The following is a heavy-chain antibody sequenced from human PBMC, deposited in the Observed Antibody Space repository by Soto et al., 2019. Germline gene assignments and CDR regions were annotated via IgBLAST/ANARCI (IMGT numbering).Heavy chain of an antibody. D-gene: IGHD2-2*01. CDR3: ARLFCSSSSCDPWSDP. CDR2: ISTYNGDT. CDR1: GYTFTIFG. Sequence: QVQLIQSGAEVKKPGASVKVSCKASGYTFTIFGISWVRQAPGQGLEWMGWISTYNGDTKYTQQLQGRVTMTTYTSTSTAYMELRSLTSDDTAVYYCARLFCSSSSCDPWSDPWGQGTLVTVSS. J-gene: IGHJ5*02. V-gene: IGHV1-18*01.